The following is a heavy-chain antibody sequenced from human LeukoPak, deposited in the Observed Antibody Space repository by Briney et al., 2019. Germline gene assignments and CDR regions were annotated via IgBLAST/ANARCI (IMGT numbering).Heavy chain of an antibody. V-gene: IGHV3-23*01. CDR2: ISGSGGST. CDR1: GFTFSSYA. Sequence: PGGSLRLSCAASGFTFSSYAMSWFRQAPGKGLEWVSAISGSGGSTYYADSVKGRFTISRDNSKNTLYLQMNSLRAEDTAVYYCAKRMSRGRLLVIYYYGMDVWGQGTTVTVSS. CDR3: AKRMSRGRLLVIYYYGMDV. D-gene: IGHD2-15*01. J-gene: IGHJ6*02.